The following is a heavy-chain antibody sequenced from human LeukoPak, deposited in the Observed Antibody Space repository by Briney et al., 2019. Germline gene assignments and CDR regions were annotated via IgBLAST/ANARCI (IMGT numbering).Heavy chain of an antibody. CDR1: GYTFTGCY. V-gene: IGHV1-2*02. Sequence: ASVKVSFKASGYTFTGCYIHWVRQAPGQGLEWMGWINPDSGGTNYAQKFQDRVTMTRDTSISTAYMELSRLRSDDTAVYYCARVYYDMITQLDYWGQGTLVTVSS. D-gene: IGHD3-16*01. CDR3: ARVYYDMITQLDY. J-gene: IGHJ4*02. CDR2: INPDSGGT.